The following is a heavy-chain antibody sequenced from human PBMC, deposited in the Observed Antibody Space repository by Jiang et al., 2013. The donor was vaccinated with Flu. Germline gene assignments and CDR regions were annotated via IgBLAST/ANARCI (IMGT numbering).Heavy chain of an antibody. Sequence: GPGLVKPSETLSLTCTVSGGSISSYYWSWIRQPPGKGLEWIGYIYYSGSTNYNPSLKSRVTISVDTSKNQFSLKLSSVTAADTAVYYCARDLGIAAPTDYYYGMDVWGPRDHGHRLL. CDR1: GGSISSYY. J-gene: IGHJ6*01. V-gene: IGHV4-59*01. CDR2: IYYSGST. D-gene: IGHD6-13*01. CDR3: ARDLGIAAPTDYYYGMDV.